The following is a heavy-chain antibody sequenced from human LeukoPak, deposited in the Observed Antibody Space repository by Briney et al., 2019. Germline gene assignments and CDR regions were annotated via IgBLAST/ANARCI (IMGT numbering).Heavy chain of an antibody. D-gene: IGHD1-1*01. CDR1: GFTVSSNY. Sequence: GGSLRLSCAASGFTVSSNYMSWVRQAPGKGLEWVSVIYSGGSTYYADSVKGRFTISRDNSKNTLYLQMNSLRAEDTAVYYCARGLVRTQLFDYWGQGTLVTVSS. V-gene: IGHV3-66*01. J-gene: IGHJ4*02. CDR2: IYSGGST. CDR3: ARGLVRTQLFDY.